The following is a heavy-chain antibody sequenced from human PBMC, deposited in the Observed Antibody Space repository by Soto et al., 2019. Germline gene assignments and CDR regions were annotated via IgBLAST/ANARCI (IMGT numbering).Heavy chain of an antibody. CDR1: GFTFSGSV. Sequence: PGGSLRLSCAASGFTFSGSVMHWVRQASGKGLEWVGRIRTKTNNYATSYAASVKGRFTISRDDSKSTAYLQMNSLKSEDTAVYYRSPLEAYYDASGKDYWGQGNLVTVSS. V-gene: IGHV3-73*01. D-gene: IGHD3-22*01. CDR2: IRTKTNNYAT. CDR3: SPLEAYYDASGKDY. J-gene: IGHJ4*02.